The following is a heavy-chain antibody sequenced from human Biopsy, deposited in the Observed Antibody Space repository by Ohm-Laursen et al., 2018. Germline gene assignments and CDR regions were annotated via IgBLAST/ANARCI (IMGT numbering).Heavy chain of an antibody. CDR1: GYSFSTYD. Sequence: SVKVSCKASGYSFSTYDVNWVRQARGQGLEWMGWIIPSSGKTGYAQRFQGRVTLTMNTSISTAYMELSGLRSEDTAVYFCARGYSRRVSIFEASIYWFDTWGQGTLVTVSS. CDR2: IIPSSGKT. V-gene: IGHV1-8*01. J-gene: IGHJ5*02. D-gene: IGHD6-6*01. CDR3: ARGYSRRVSIFEASIYWFDT.